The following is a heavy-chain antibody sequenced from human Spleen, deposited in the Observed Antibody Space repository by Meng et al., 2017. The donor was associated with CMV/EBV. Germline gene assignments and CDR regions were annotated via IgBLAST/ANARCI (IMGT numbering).Heavy chain of an antibody. V-gene: IGHV4-34*01. CDR2: INHSGST. J-gene: IGHJ4*02. Sequence: VQLQQGGAGLLKPSETLSLTCAVYGGSFSGYYWSWIRQPPGKGLEWIGEINHSGSTNYNPSLKSRVTISVDTSKNQFSLKLSSVTAADTAVYYCARGGQWRIRWPTDYWGQGTLVTVSS. CDR3: ARGGQWRIRWPTDY. D-gene: IGHD6-19*01. CDR1: GGSFSGYY.